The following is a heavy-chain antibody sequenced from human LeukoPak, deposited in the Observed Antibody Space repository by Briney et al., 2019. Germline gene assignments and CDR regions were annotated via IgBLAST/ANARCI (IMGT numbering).Heavy chain of an antibody. V-gene: IGHV3-21*04. CDR2: TSTSNNYI. Sequence: GGSLRLSCVVSGFTFSSYNMNWVRQAPGKGLEWVSSTSTSNNYIYYADSVTGRFTISRDNAKNSLYLQMNSLRAEDTAVYYCAKGGRTGGSITMLRGVRNYHYYMDVWGKGTTVTISS. J-gene: IGHJ6*03. D-gene: IGHD3-10*01. CDR1: GFTFSSYN. CDR3: AKGGRTGGSITMLRGVRNYHYYMDV.